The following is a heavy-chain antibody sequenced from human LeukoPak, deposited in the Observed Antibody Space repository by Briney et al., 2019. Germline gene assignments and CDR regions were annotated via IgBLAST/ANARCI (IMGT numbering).Heavy chain of an antibody. CDR2: ISSSSSTI. J-gene: IGHJ4*02. CDR3: ASSYGDPDY. Sequence: GGSLRLSCAASGFTFSSYSMNWVRQAPGKGLEWVSYISSSSSTIYYADSVKGRFTISRDNAKNSLYLQMNSLRAEDTAVYYCASSYGDPDYWGQGTLVTVSS. D-gene: IGHD4-17*01. V-gene: IGHV3-48*01. CDR1: GFTFSSYS.